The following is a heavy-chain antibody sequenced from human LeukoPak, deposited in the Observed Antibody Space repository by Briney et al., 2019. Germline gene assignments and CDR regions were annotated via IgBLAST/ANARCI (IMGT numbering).Heavy chain of an antibody. CDR1: GFTFSSYV. J-gene: IGHJ4*02. CDR3: ARDYSSGYDDY. Sequence: GGSLRLSCAASGFTFSSYVMRWVRQAPGKGLEWVSSITENGASSYYADSVKGRFTISRDNAKNSLYLQMNSLRAEDTAVYYCARDYSSGYDDYWGQGTLVTVSS. CDR2: ITENGASS. V-gene: IGHV3-23*01. D-gene: IGHD3-22*01.